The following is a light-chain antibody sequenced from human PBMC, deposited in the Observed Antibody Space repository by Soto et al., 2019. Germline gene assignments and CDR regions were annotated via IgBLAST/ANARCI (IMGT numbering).Light chain of an antibody. CDR2: EVT. CDR3: SSYAGSNIPYV. J-gene: IGLJ1*01. Sequence: QSVLTQPPSASGSPGQSVTISCTGTSSDVGGYNYVSWYQQYPGKAPRLTIYEVTKRPSGVPDRFSGSKSGNTASLTVSGLQAEDEADYYCSSYAGSNIPYVFGTGTKVTVL. V-gene: IGLV2-8*01. CDR1: SSDVGGYNY.